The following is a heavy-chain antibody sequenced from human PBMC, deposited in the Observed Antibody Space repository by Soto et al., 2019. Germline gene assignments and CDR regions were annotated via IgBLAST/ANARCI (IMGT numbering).Heavy chain of an antibody. D-gene: IGHD3-22*01. CDR3: ARANYYDSSGQGTYFDY. J-gene: IGHJ4*02. V-gene: IGHV4-34*01. CDR1: GGSFSGYY. Sequence: SETLSLTCAVYGGSFSGYYWSWIRQPPGKGLEWIGEINHSGSTNYNPSLKSRVTISVDTSKNQFSLKLSSVTAADTAVYYCARANYYDSSGQGTYFDYWGQGTLVTVSS. CDR2: INHSGST.